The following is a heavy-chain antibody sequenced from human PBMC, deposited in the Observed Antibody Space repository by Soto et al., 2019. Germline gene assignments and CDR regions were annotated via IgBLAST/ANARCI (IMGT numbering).Heavy chain of an antibody. CDR1: GYTFTSYD. CDR3: ATTLYGDNVDY. V-gene: IGHV1-8*01. Sequence: QVQLVQSGAEVKKLGASVKVSCKASGYTFTSYDINWVRQATGQGLEWMGWMNPNSGNTGYAQKFQGRVTMASNTSISKAYIEQSSLRTEDTAVYYCATTLYGDNVDYWGQGTLVTLSS. D-gene: IGHD4-17*01. CDR2: MNPNSGNT. J-gene: IGHJ4*02.